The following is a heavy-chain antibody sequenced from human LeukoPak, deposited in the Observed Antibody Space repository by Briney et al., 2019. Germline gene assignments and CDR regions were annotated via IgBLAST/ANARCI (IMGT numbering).Heavy chain of an antibody. CDR3: ARRVARTGIYAFDI. CDR2: IYYSGST. D-gene: IGHD1-1*01. Sequence: SETLSLTCTVSGGSISSYYWSWIRQPPGKGLEWIGYIYYSGSTNYNPSLKSRVTMSVDTSKIQFSLKLSSVTAADTAVYYCARRVARTGIYAFDIWGQGTMVTVSS. J-gene: IGHJ3*02. V-gene: IGHV4-59*01. CDR1: GGSISSYY.